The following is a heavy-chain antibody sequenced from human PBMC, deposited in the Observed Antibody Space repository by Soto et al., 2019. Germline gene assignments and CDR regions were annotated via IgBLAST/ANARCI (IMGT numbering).Heavy chain of an antibody. CDR3: ARDRFVAVAATDYGMDV. CDR1: GGSISSGGYY. D-gene: IGHD2-15*01. CDR2: IYYSGST. J-gene: IGHJ6*02. V-gene: IGHV4-31*03. Sequence: SETLSLTCTVSGGSISSGGYYWSWIRQHPGKGLEWIGYIYYSGSTYYNPSLKSRVTISVDTSKNQFSLKLSSVTAADTAVYYCARDRFVAVAATDYGMDVWGQGTTVTVSS.